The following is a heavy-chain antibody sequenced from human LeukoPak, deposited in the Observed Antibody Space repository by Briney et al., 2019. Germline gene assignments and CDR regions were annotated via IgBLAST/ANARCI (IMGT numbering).Heavy chain of an antibody. D-gene: IGHD2-21*02. J-gene: IGHJ1*01. CDR1: GFTFSSYW. CDR3: ARARVLAMCGDDLFQH. CDR2: IKQDGSEK. Sequence: GGSLRLSCAASGFTFSSYWMSWVRQAPGKGLEWVANIKQDGSEKYYVDSVKGRFTISRDNAKNSLYLQMNSLRAEDTAVYYCARARVLAMCGDDLFQHWGQGTLVTVSS. V-gene: IGHV3-7*01.